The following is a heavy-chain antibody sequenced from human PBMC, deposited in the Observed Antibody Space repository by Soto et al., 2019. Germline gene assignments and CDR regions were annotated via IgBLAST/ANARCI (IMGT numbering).Heavy chain of an antibody. Sequence: QVQLQESGPGLVRPSQTLSLTCSVSGASIQNGGYFWSWIRQSPGKGLEWIGHILNSGSPYNNPSRGSRVTIPADTSMNQFSLALTSVTAADTAMYYCATGPTAEKVDSWGQGILVTVSS. CDR3: ATGPTAEKVDS. J-gene: IGHJ4*02. CDR2: ILNSGSP. V-gene: IGHV4-30-4*01. CDR1: GASIQNGGYF.